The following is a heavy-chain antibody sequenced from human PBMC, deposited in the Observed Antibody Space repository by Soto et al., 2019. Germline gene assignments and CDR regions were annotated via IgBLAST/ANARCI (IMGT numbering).Heavy chain of an antibody. D-gene: IGHD3-10*01. CDR1: GFPFSSYG. CDR2: ISYDGSNK. J-gene: IGHJ6*02. Sequence: QVQLVESGGGVVQPGRSLRLSCAASGFPFSSYGMHWVRQAPGKGLEWVAVISYDGSNKYYADSVKGRFTISRDNSKNTLYRQMNSLRAEDTAVYYCAKDQLRGVRGVITYYYGMDVWGQGTTVTVSS. V-gene: IGHV3-30*18. CDR3: AKDQLRGVRGVITYYYGMDV.